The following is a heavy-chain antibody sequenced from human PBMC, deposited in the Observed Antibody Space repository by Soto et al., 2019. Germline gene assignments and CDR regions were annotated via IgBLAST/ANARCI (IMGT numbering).Heavy chain of an antibody. Sequence: SXKVSLKASGGTXTSYAMRLVRQAPEQGLEWMGGSIPIFGTANYAQKLKGRVKINADESTSTAQMELSSLRSADTPLYYCARDYVPAAPYYYSYGMDVWGQGTTGPVSS. CDR1: GGTXTSYA. CDR3: ARDYVPAAPYYYSYGMDV. V-gene: IGHV1-69*13. J-gene: IGHJ6*02. D-gene: IGHD2-2*01. CDR2: SIPIFGTA.